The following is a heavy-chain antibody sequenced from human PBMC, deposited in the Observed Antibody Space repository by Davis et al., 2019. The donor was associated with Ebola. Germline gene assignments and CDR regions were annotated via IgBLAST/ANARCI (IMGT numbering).Heavy chain of an antibody. D-gene: IGHD2-15*01. CDR2: LNPNSGDT. CDR3: ARFTTVVVVPPATVHNKYYFDY. CDR1: GYTFTAYY. J-gene: IGHJ4*02. Sequence: ASVKVSCKASGYTFTAYYIHWVRQAPGQGLEWVGRLNPNSGDTNSAQKFQGRVTMTRDTSLSTAYMELTRLTSDDTAVYYCARFTTVVVVPPATVHNKYYFDYWGQGTLVTVSS. V-gene: IGHV1-2*06.